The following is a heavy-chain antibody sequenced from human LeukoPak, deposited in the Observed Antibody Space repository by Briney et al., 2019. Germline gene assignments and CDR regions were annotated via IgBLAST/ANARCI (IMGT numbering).Heavy chain of an antibody. J-gene: IGHJ4*02. V-gene: IGHV1-24*01. Sequence: ASVKVSCKVSGYTLTELSMHWVRQAPGKGLEWMGGFDPEDGETIYAQKFQGRVTMTEDTSTDTAYMELSSLRSEDTAVYYCATVHYYGSGSYYFDYWGQETLVTVSS. D-gene: IGHD3-10*01. CDR3: ATVHYYGSGSYYFDY. CDR2: FDPEDGET. CDR1: GYTLTELS.